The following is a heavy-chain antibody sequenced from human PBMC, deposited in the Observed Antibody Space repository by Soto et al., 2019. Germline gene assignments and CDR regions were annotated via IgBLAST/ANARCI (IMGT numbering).Heavy chain of an antibody. CDR2: IIPIFGTA. V-gene: IGHV1-69*13. CDR1: GGTFSSYA. D-gene: IGHD1-7*01. Sequence: ASVKVSCKASGGTFSSYAISWVRQAPGQGLEWMGGIIPIFGTANYAQKFQGRVTITADESTSTAYMELSSLRSEDTAVYYCARGDWNYVRLGNYYYGMDVWGQGTTVTVSS. J-gene: IGHJ6*02. CDR3: ARGDWNYVRLGNYYYGMDV.